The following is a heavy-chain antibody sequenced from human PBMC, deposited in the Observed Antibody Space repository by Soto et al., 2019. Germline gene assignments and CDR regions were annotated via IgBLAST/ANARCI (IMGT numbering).Heavy chain of an antibody. J-gene: IGHJ4*02. D-gene: IGHD4-17*01. Sequence: QVQLQESGPGLVKPSETLSLTCTVSGGSISSYSWSWIRQPPGQGLEWIGYIYDSGSTQYNPSLKSRVTISVDTSKNQFSLELSSVTAADTGVYYCARLTPVTADFDYWGQGTLVTVSS. CDR3: ARLTPVTADFDY. CDR2: IYDSGST. CDR1: GGSISSYS. V-gene: IGHV4-59*12.